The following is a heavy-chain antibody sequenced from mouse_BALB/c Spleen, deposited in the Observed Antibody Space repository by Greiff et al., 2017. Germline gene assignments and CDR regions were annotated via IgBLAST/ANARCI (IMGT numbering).Heavy chain of an antibody. D-gene: IGHD2-2*01. J-gene: IGHJ4*01. V-gene: IGHV1S81*02. CDR3: TRGGLRGAMDY. Sequence: QVQLKESGAELVKPGASVKLSCKASGYTFTSYYMYWVKQRPGQGLEWIGEINPSNGGTNFNEKFKSKATLTVDKSSSTAYMQLSSLTSEDSAVYYCTRGGLRGAMDYWGQGTSVTVSS. CDR1: GYTFTSYY. CDR2: INPSNGGT.